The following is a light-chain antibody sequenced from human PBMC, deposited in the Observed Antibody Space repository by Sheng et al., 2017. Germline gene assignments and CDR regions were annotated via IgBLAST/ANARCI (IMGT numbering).Light chain of an antibody. J-gene: IGKJ1*01. Sequence: EIVLTQSPATLSLSPGERATLSCRASQNVDTYLAWYQQKPGQAPRLLIYDASNRPTGIPARFSGRGSGTDFTLAISSLEPEDFAVYYCQQYGSSETFGQGTKVEIK. CDR1: QNVDTY. CDR3: QQYGSSET. V-gene: IGKV3-11*01. CDR2: DAS.